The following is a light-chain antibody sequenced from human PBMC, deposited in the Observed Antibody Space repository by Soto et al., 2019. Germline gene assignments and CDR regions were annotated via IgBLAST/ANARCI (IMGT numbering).Light chain of an antibody. J-gene: IGKJ3*01. V-gene: IGKV1-5*01. Sequence: DIQMTQSPSTLSASVGDRVTITCRASQSISSWLAWYQQKPGKAPKLLIYDASSLESGVPSRFSGSGSGTEITLTISSLQPDDFATYYGQQYNSYPLAFGPGTKVDIK. CDR1: QSISSW. CDR3: QQYNSYPLA. CDR2: DAS.